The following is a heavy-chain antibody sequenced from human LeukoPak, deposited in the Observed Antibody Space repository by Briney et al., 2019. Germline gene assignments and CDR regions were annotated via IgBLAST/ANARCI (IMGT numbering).Heavy chain of an antibody. CDR2: IRYDGSKK. D-gene: IGHD3-22*01. CDR3: AKDALNYYDSSGYYLFYFDY. Sequence: PGGSLRLSCAASGFTFSSYGMHWVRQAPGKGLEWVAFIRYDGSKKYYADSVKGRFTISRDNSKNTLYLQMNSLRAEDTAVYYCAKDALNYYDSSGYYLFYFDYWGQGTLVTVSS. CDR1: GFTFSSYG. J-gene: IGHJ4*02. V-gene: IGHV3-30*02.